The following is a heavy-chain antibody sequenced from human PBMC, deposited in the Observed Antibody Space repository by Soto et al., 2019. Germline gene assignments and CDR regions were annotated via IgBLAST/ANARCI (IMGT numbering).Heavy chain of an antibody. CDR2: ISAYNGNT. CDR1: GYTFTSYG. Sequence: ASVKVSCKASGYTFTSYGISWVRQAPGQGLEGMGWISAYNGNTNYAQKLQGRVTMTTDTSTSTACMELRSLRSDDTAVYYCARDIVVVVAATRGAFDIWGQGTMVTVSS. J-gene: IGHJ3*02. D-gene: IGHD2-15*01. CDR3: ARDIVVVVAATRGAFDI. V-gene: IGHV1-18*04.